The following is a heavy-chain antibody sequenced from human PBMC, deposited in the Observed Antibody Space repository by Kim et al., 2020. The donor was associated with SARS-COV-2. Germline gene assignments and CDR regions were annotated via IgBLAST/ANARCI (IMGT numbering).Heavy chain of an antibody. Sequence: DSVKDRFTISRDNAKNTLYLQMNSLRAEDTAVYYCAKDENWNYPKYYFDYWGQGTLVTVSS. J-gene: IGHJ4*02. V-gene: IGHV3-33*06. D-gene: IGHD1-7*01. CDR3: AKDENWNYPKYYFDY.